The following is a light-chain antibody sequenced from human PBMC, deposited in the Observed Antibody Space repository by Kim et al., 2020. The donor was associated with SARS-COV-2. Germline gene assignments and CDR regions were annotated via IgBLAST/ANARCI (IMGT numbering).Light chain of an antibody. Sequence: SASTGDRVTSTCRASQGISSYLAWYQQKPGKAPKLLIYAASTLQSGVPSRFSGSGSGTDFTLTISCLQSEDFATYYCQQYYSYPPTFGQGTKLEI. CDR2: AAS. J-gene: IGKJ2*01. CDR3: QQYYSYPPT. V-gene: IGKV1-8*01. CDR1: QGISSY.